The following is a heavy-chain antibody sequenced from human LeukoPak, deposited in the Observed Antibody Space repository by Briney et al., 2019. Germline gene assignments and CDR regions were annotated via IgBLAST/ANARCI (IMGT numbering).Heavy chain of an antibody. V-gene: IGHV3-30-3*01. CDR1: GFTFSSYA. CDR2: ISYDGSNK. Sequence: GRSLRLSCAASGFTFSSYAMHWVRQAPGKGLEWVAVISYDGSNKYYADSVKGRFTISRDNSKNTLYLQMNSLRAEDTAVYHCARGTPSSSGWLYYGMDVWGQGTTVTVSS. J-gene: IGHJ6*02. D-gene: IGHD6-19*01. CDR3: ARGTPSSSGWLYYGMDV.